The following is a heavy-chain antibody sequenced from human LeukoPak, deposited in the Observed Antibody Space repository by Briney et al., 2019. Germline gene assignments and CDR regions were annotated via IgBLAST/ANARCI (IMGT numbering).Heavy chain of an antibody. CDR3: ARHGDLLSPFQT. V-gene: IGHV4-39*01. J-gene: IGHJ5*02. Sequence: SETLSLTCTVSGGSISSTSYYWGWIRQPPGKGLEWIGTINYSGSTYYNPSLKSRVTISVDTSKNQISLKLNSVTATDTAMYYCARHGDLLSPFQTWGQGTLVTVSS. CDR2: INYSGST. D-gene: IGHD2-21*02. CDR1: GGSISSTSYY.